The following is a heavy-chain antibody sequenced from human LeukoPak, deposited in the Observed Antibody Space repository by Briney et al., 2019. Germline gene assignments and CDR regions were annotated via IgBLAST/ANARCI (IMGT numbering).Heavy chain of an antibody. CDR3: ARVVRGAFDI. CDR2: IYSGGST. J-gene: IGHJ3*02. Sequence: GGSLRLSCAASGFTFSNYWMSWVRQAPGKGLEWVSVIYSGGSTYYADSVKGRFTISRDNSKNTLYLQMNSLRAEDTAVYYCARVVRGAFDIWGQGTMVTVSS. CDR1: GFTFSNYW. V-gene: IGHV3-53*01.